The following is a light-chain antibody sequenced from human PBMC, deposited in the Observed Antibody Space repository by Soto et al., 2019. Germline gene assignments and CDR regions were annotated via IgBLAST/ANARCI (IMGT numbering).Light chain of an antibody. CDR2: DDT. CDR1: NIGAYS. J-gene: IGLJ1*01. Sequence: SYELTQPPSVSVAPGQTASITCGGNNIGAYSVYWYQQKSGQAPVLVVYDDTNRPSGIPGRFSGSNSGNTATLTISSVEAGDEAAYYCQVWDSDSDPSYVFGGGTKVTVL. V-gene: IGLV3-21*02. CDR3: QVWDSDSDPSYV.